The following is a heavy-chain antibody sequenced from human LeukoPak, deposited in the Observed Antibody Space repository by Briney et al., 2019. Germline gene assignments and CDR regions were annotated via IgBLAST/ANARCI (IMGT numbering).Heavy chain of an antibody. D-gene: IGHD6-19*01. CDR1: GDSISRYY. V-gene: IGHV4-59*01. CDR3: ARLTVGGWCDY. J-gene: IGHJ4*02. Sequence: SETLSLTCTVSGDSISRYYWSWIRQPPGKGLEWIGYIFYSGSTNYNPSLESRVTISVDTSKNQFSLKLSSVTAADTAVYYCARLTVGGWCDYWGQGTLVTVSP. CDR2: IFYSGST.